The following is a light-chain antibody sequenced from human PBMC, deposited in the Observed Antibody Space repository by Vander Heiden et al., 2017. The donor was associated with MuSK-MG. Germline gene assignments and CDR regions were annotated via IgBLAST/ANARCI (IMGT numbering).Light chain of an antibody. CDR1: QSLSRW. CDR2: RTS. Sequence: IQMTQAPSTLSASVGDRVTITCRASQSLSRWLAWYQQKPGKAPKLLIHRTSSLESGVPSRFSGSGSGTEFTLTISSLQPDDFATYYCQQDDTFSRTFGQGTKLXI. CDR3: QQDDTFSRT. V-gene: IGKV1-5*03. J-gene: IGKJ2*01.